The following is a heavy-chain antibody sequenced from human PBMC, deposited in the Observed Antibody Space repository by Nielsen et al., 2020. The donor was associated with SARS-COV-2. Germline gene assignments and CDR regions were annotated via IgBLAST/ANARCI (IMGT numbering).Heavy chain of an antibody. CDR2: MNPNSGNT. J-gene: IGHJ4*02. D-gene: IGHD5-12*01. Sequence: ASVKVSCKASGYTFTSYDINWVRQATGQGLEWMGWMNPNSGNTGYAQKFQGRVTMTRNTSISTAYMELSSLRSEDMAVYYCAREIVATEGPGFDYWGQGTLVTVSS. CDR1: GYTFTSYD. CDR3: AREIVATEGPGFDY. V-gene: IGHV1-8*01.